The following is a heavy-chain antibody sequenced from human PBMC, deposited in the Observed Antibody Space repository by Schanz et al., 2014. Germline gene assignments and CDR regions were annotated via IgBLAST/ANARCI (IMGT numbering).Heavy chain of an antibody. Sequence: VQLVDSGGGLVKPGGSLRLSCAASGFIFGSSVMAWVRQAPGKGLEWVSAISGSGGSTYYADSVKGRFTISRDNSKNTVYLQMNSLRPGDTAVYYCARESSNDIVLVPGAVFDHWGQGILVNVSS. CDR2: ISGSGGST. V-gene: IGHV3-23*04. CDR3: ARESSNDIVLVPGAVFDH. CDR1: GFIFGSSV. J-gene: IGHJ4*02. D-gene: IGHD2-2*01.